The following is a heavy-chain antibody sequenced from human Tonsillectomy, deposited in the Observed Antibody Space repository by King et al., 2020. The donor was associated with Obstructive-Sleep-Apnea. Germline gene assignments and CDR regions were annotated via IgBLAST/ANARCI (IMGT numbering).Heavy chain of an antibody. D-gene: IGHD3-10*01. V-gene: IGHV4-31*03. CDR2: IYYSGST. CDR3: ACSLWFGEFLTWFDP. J-gene: IGHJ5*02. CDR1: GGSISGSGDY. Sequence: QLQESGPGLVKPSQTLSLTCTVSGGSISGSGDYWSWIRQYPGKGLEWIGYIYYSGSTYYNPSLKSRLTISLETSKNQFSLKLSSVTAADTAVYYCACSLWFGEFLTWFDPWGQGTLVTVSS.